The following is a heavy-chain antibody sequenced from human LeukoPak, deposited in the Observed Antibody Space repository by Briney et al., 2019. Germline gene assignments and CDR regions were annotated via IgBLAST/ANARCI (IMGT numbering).Heavy chain of an antibody. CDR2: INPNSGGT. V-gene: IGHV1-2*02. J-gene: IGHJ5*02. Sequence: ASVKVSCKASGYTFTSYDINWVRQATGQGLEWMGWINPNSGGTNYAQKFQGRVTMTRDTSISTAYMELSRLRSDDTAVYYCARDAPGFGVASGFDPWGQGTLVTVSS. D-gene: IGHD3-3*01. CDR3: ARDAPGFGVASGFDP. CDR1: GYTFTSYD.